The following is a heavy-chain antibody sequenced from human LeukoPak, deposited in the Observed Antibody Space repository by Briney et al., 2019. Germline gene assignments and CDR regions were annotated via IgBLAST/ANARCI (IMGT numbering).Heavy chain of an antibody. CDR2: ISGSGGGK. CDR3: ARGSSSWYVEYYYYYYMDV. D-gene: IGHD6-13*01. V-gene: IGHV3-23*01. CDR1: GFTFDDYT. Sequence: GGSLRLSCAASGFTFDDYTVHWVRQAPGKGVEWVSAISGSGGGKYYEDSVKGRFTISRDNSTNTLYLQMNSLRGADTAVYYCARGSSSWYVEYYYYYYMDVWGKGTTVTVSS. J-gene: IGHJ6*03.